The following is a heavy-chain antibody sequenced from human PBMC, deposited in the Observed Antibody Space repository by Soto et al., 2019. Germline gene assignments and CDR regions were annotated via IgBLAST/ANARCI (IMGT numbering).Heavy chain of an antibody. J-gene: IGHJ2*01. CDR3: ARAEDFGYIGL. CDR1: GGSITSYY. Sequence: QVQLQESGPGLVKPSETLSLTCNVSGGSITSYYWSWVRQPPGKGLEWVGFIVYSGNTNYNPSLKSRLTISVDTSKNLLLLKLTSVTAADTAVYYCARAEDFGYIGLWGRGTQVAVSS. V-gene: IGHV4-59*01. CDR2: IVYSGNT.